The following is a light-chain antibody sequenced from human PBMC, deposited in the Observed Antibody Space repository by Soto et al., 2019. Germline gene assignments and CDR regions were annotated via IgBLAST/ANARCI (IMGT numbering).Light chain of an antibody. CDR2: YAS. J-gene: IGKJ4*01. Sequence: ILLTQSPATLSVSPGERVTFSCRASQGIRNHFAWYQHKKGQAPRILISYASAGDTGIPARFSGSGSGTEFTLTINSLQSEDFEVYYCQQFYTWPVTFGGGTKVDIK. CDR3: QQFYTWPVT. V-gene: IGKV3-15*01. CDR1: QGIRNH.